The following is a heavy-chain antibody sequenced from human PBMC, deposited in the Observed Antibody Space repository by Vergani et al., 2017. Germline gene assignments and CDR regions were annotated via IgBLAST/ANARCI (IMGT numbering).Heavy chain of an antibody. Sequence: QVQLVQSGAEVKKPGSSVKVSCKASGGTFSSYTISWVRQAPGQGLEWMGRIIPILGIANYAQKFQGRVTITADKSTSTAYMELSSLRSEDTAVYYCAKVATVSIMDIVVVPAAIREDPPDAFDIWGQGTMVTVSS. CDR2: IIPILGIA. V-gene: IGHV1-69*02. J-gene: IGHJ3*02. CDR1: GGTFSSYT. D-gene: IGHD2-2*02. CDR3: AKVATVSIMDIVVVPAAIREDPPDAFDI.